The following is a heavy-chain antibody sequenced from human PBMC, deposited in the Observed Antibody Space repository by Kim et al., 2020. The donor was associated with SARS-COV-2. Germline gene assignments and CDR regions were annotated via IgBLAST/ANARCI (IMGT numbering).Heavy chain of an antibody. J-gene: IGHJ6*02. CDR1: GFTFSSYW. D-gene: IGHD3-9*01. CDR2: IKQDGSEK. CDR3: AREGTGYYNYYYYYYGMDV. Sequence: GGSLRLSCAASGFTFSSYWMSWVRQAPGKGLEWVANIKQDGSEKYYVDSVKGRFTISRDNAKNSLYLQMNSLRAEDTDVYYCAREGTGYYNYYYYYYGMDVWGQGTTVTISS. V-gene: IGHV3-7*03.